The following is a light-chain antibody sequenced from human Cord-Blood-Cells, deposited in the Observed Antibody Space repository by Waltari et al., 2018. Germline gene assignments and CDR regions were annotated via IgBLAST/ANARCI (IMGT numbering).Light chain of an antibody. Sequence: IQMTQSQYYLYASVGARVTITCRASQSISSYLNWYQQKPGKAPKLLIYAASSLQSGVPSRFSGSGSGTDFTLTISRLQPEDFATYYCQQSYSTPFTFGPGTKVDIK. V-gene: IGKV1-39*01. CDR3: QQSYSTPFT. CDR1: QSISSY. CDR2: AAS. J-gene: IGKJ3*01.